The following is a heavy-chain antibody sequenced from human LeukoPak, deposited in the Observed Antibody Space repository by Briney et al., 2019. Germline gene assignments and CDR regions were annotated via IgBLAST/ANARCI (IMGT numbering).Heavy chain of an antibody. CDR3: ARSLGPDMTYYYGMDV. J-gene: IGHJ6*02. Sequence: GRSLRLSCAASGFSLSFYGMHWVRQAPGKGLEWVAVIWDDGDKKYYVDSVKGRFTISSDNSKDTLYLQLNSLRAEDTAVYYCARSLGPDMTYYYGMDVWGQGTTVTVSS. CDR2: IWDDGDKK. V-gene: IGHV3-33*01. CDR1: GFSLSFYG.